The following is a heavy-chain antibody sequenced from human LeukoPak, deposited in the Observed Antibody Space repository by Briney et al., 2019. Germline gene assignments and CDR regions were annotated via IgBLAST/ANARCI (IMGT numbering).Heavy chain of an antibody. CDR1: GYSISSGYY. J-gene: IGHJ4*02. V-gene: IGHV4-38-2*01. CDR3: ARNYGDYVPDY. CDR2: GYHSGST. D-gene: IGHD4-17*01. Sequence: SETRSLTCLVSGYSISSGYYWGWVRQPPGKGLGWIGSGYHSGSTYHNPSLKSRVTISVDTSKNQFSLKLSSVTAADTAVYYCARNYGDYVPDYWGQGTLVTVSS.